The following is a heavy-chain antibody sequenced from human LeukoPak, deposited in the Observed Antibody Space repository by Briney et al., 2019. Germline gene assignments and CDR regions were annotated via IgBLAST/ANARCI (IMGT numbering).Heavy chain of an antibody. D-gene: IGHD3-10*01. CDR2: IYTSGST. CDR1: GGSISSGSYY. CDR3: SGLPKTMVWGVIGAFDI. Sequence: SETLSLTCTVSGGSISSGSYYWSWIRQPAGKGLEWIGRIYTSGSTNYNPSLKSRVTISVDTSKNQFSLKLSSVTAVDTAVYYCSGLPKTMVWGVIGAFDIWGQGTMVTVSS. V-gene: IGHV4-61*02. J-gene: IGHJ3*02.